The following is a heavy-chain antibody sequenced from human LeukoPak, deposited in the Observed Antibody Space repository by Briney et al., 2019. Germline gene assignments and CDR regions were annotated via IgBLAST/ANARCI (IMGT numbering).Heavy chain of an antibody. CDR2: IWSDGTNQ. J-gene: IGHJ4*02. D-gene: IGHD4-11*01. CDR1: GFTFSNYA. V-gene: IGHV3-33*06. Sequence: GGSLRLSCAASGFTFSNYAMGWVRQAPGKGLEWVAVIWSDGTNQYYADSVKGRFTISRDDSGNTVYLQMNSLRPEDTAVYYCAKDAQRGFDYSNSLENWGQGTPVTVST. CDR3: AKDAQRGFDYSNSLEN.